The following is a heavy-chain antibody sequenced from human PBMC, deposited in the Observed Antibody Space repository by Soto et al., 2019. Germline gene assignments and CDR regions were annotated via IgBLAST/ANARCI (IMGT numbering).Heavy chain of an antibody. CDR2: ISYDGSNK. D-gene: IGHD4-17*01. CDR1: GFTFSSYG. CDR3: AKADKGAYGDFFDS. J-gene: IGHJ4*02. Sequence: QVQLVESGGGVVQPGRSLRLSCAASGFTFSSYGMHWVRQAPGKGLEWVAVISYDGSNKYYADSVKGRFTISRDNSKNTLYVQMNRLRAEDTAVYYCAKADKGAYGDFFDSWGQGTLVTVSS. V-gene: IGHV3-30*18.